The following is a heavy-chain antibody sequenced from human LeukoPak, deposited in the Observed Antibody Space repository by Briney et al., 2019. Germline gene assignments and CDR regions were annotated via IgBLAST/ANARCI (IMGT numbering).Heavy chain of an antibody. CDR3: ASGIGSTVAHLYYYYMDV. D-gene: IGHD4-23*01. J-gene: IGHJ6*03. CDR1: GGSISSSSYY. CDR2: IYYSGST. V-gene: IGHV4-39*01. Sequence: SETLSLTCTVSGGSISSSSYYWGWIRQPPGKGLEWIGSIYYSGSTYYNPSLKSRVTISVDTSKNQFSLKLSSVTAADTAVYYCASGIGSTVAHLYYYYMDVRGKGTTVTISS.